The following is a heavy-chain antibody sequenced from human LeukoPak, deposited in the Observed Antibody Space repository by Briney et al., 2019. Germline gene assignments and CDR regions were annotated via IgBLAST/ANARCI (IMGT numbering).Heavy chain of an antibody. CDR3: ARGEYYYDGGY. D-gene: IGHD3-22*01. CDR1: GLTFSSFW. CDR2: IKQDGSEK. V-gene: IGHV3-7*04. Sequence: GGSLRLSCAASGLTFSSFWMSWLRQAPGKGLAWVANIKQDGSEKYYVDSVKGRFTISRDNAKNSLYLETDTQRVEDTAVYYCARGEYYYDGGYWGQGTLVTVSS. J-gene: IGHJ1*01.